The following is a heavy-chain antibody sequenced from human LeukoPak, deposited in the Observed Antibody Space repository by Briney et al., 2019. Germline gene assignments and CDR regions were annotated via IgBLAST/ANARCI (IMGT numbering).Heavy chain of an antibody. D-gene: IGHD3-10*01. CDR3: ARGRFPGSGSRYNSFDY. CDR2: ISVDNGNT. CDR1: GYTFTSYG. J-gene: IGHJ4*02. V-gene: IGHV1-18*01. Sequence: GASVKVSCEASGYTFTSYGITWVRQAPGQGLEWMGWISVDNGNTNYAQKFQGRLTMTADTSTSTAYMDLRSLRSDDTAVYYCARGRFPGSGSRYNSFDYWGQGTLVTVSS.